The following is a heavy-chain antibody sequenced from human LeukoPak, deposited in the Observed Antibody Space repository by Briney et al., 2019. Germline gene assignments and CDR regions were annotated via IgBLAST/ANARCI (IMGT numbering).Heavy chain of an antibody. CDR2: IKQDGSEK. Sequence: GGSLRLSCAASGFTFSSYWMSWVRQAPGKGLEWVANIKQDGSEKYYVDSVKGRFTISRDNAKNSLYLQMNSLRAEDTAVYYCARDPVVILNDAFDIWGQGTLVTVSS. CDR3: ARDPVVILNDAFDI. D-gene: IGHD3-22*01. J-gene: IGHJ3*02. CDR1: GFTFSSYW. V-gene: IGHV3-7*01.